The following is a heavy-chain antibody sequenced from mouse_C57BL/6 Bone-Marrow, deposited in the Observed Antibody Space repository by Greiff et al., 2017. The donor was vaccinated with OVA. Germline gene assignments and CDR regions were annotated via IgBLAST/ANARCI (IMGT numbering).Heavy chain of an antibody. CDR3: ARGGLGPHYYAMDY. Sequence: VQLQQSGAELARPGASVKLSCKASGYTFTSYGISWVKQRTGQGLEWIGEIYPRSGNTYYNEKFKGKATLTADKSSSTAYMELRSLTSEDSAVYFCARGGLGPHYYAMDYWGQGTSVTVSS. CDR2: IYPRSGNT. V-gene: IGHV1-81*01. D-gene: IGHD4-1*01. CDR1: GYTFTSYG. J-gene: IGHJ4*01.